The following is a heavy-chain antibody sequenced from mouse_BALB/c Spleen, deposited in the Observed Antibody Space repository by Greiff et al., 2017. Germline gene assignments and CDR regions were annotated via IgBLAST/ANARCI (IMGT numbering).Heavy chain of an antibody. CDR1: GYTFTSYW. V-gene: IGHV14-3*02. CDR2: IDPANGNT. CDR3: ARWYYGSSYEDY. Sequence: VQLQQSGAELAKPGASVKMSCKASGYTFTSYWMHWVKQRPGKGLEWIGRIDPANGNTKYDPKFQGKATITADTSSNTAYLQLSSLTSEDTAVYYCARWYYGSSYEDYWGQGTTLTVSS. J-gene: IGHJ2*01. D-gene: IGHD1-1*01.